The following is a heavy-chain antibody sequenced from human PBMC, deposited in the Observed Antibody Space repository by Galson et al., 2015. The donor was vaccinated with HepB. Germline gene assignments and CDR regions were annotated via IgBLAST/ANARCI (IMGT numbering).Heavy chain of an antibody. Sequence: QSGAEVKEPGESLKISCKASGYIFTNYWIGWVRHMPGKGLEWMGRIYPGDSDTTNSPSFQGQVTISADKSIGTAYLQWNSLKASDTAIYYCARRGWGSSFWYFDLWGHGTLVTVSS. J-gene: IGHJ2*01. V-gene: IGHV5-51*01. D-gene: IGHD7-27*01. CDR3: ARRGWGSSFWYFDL. CDR2: IYPGDSDT. CDR1: GYIFTNYW.